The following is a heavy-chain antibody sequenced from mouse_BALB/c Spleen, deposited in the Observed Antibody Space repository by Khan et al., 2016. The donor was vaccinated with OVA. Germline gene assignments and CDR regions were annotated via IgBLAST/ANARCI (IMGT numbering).Heavy chain of an antibody. D-gene: IGHD1-1*02. CDR3: ARGYYGGPFAY. V-gene: IGHV5-4*02. CDR2: ISDGGSYN. CDR1: GFTFSDYY. J-gene: IGHJ3*01. Sequence: EVELVESGGGLVKPGGSLKLSCAASGFTFSDYYMYWVRQTPEKRLEWVATISDGGSYNYYTDSVKGRFTISSDDVKKNMYLHMSSLKSEDTAMYYCARGYYGGPFAYWGQGTLVTVSA.